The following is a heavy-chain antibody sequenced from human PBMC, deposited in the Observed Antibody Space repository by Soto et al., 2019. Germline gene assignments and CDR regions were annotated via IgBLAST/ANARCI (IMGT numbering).Heavy chain of an antibody. J-gene: IGHJ3*02. V-gene: IGHV4-31*03. CDR1: GDSISRIDYY. Sequence: QVQLQESGPGLVKPSQTLSLTCSVSGDSISRIDYYWTWIRQHPEKGLEWIGNIYFRGNTYYGPSLESRLTISVDTSKNQFSLKLTSVTAADTAVYYCAREGGSYDSGGYLIRGAFDIWGQGTMVTVSS. CDR2: IYFRGNT. D-gene: IGHD3-22*01. CDR3: AREGGSYDSGGYLIRGAFDI.